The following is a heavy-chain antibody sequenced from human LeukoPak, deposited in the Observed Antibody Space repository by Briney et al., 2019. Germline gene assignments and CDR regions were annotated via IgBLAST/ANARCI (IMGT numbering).Heavy chain of an antibody. Sequence: SQTLSLTCTVSGGSISSGGYYWSWIRQPPGKGLEWIGYIYHSGSTYYNPSLKSRVTISVDRSKNQFSLKLSSVTAADTAVYYCARGSPDDSSGYVPNFDYWGQGTLVTVSS. CDR3: ARGSPDDSSGYVPNFDY. D-gene: IGHD3-22*01. CDR1: GGSISSGGYY. CDR2: IYHSGST. J-gene: IGHJ4*02. V-gene: IGHV4-30-2*01.